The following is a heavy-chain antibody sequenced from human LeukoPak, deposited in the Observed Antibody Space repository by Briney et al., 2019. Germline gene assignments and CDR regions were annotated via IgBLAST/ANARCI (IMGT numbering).Heavy chain of an antibody. CDR2: ISSSSSTI. Sequence: PGGSLRLSCAASRFIFSSYSMNWVRQAPGKGLEWVSYISSSSSTIYYADSVKGRFTISRDNAKNSLYLQMNSLRAEDTAVYYCARDRPYCSSTSCYYMDVWGKGTTVTVSS. CDR3: ARDRPYCSSTSCYYMDV. V-gene: IGHV3-48*01. D-gene: IGHD2-2*01. CDR1: RFIFSSYS. J-gene: IGHJ6*03.